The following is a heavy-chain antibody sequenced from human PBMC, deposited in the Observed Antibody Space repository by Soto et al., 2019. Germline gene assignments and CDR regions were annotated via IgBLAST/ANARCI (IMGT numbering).Heavy chain of an antibody. D-gene: IGHD6-19*01. Sequence: KPSETLSLTCTVSGGSISSYYWSWIRQPPGKGLEWIGYIYYSGSTNYNPSLKSRVTISVDTSKNQFSLKLSSVTAADTAVYYCVRVPVAGQGKRNWFDPWGQGTLVTVSS. CDR2: IYYSGST. CDR3: VRVPVAGQGKRNWFDP. J-gene: IGHJ5*02. CDR1: GGSISSYY. V-gene: IGHV4-59*01.